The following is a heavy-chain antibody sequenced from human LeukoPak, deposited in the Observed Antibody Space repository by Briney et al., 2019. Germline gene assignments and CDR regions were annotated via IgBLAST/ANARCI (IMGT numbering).Heavy chain of an antibody. V-gene: IGHV1-69*13. D-gene: IGHD3-10*01. J-gene: IGHJ6*03. Sequence: SVKVSCKASGGTFSSYAISWVRQAPGQGLEWMGGIIPIFGTANYAQKFQGRVTITADESTSTAYMELSSLRSEDTAVYYCARRTLEYYYGSGSQYYYYYMDVWGKGTTVTVSS. CDR2: IIPIFGTA. CDR1: GGTFSSYA. CDR3: ARRTLEYYYGSGSQYYYYYMDV.